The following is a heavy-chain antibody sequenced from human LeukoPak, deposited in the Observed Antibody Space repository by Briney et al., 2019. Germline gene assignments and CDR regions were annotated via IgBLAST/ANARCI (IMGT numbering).Heavy chain of an antibody. CDR2: ISSSSSYI. Sequence: SGGSLRLSCAASGFTFSSYSMNWVRQAPGKGLEWVSSISSSSSYIYYADSVKGRFTISRDNAKNSLYLQMNSLRAEDTAVYYCAREDVVVVAARYYYYGMDVWGQGTTVTVSS. J-gene: IGHJ6*02. D-gene: IGHD2-15*01. CDR3: AREDVVVVAARYYYYGMDV. V-gene: IGHV3-21*01. CDR1: GFTFSSYS.